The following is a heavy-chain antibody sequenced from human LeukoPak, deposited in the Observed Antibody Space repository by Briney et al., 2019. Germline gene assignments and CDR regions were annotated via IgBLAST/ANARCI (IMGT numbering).Heavy chain of an antibody. CDR2: IYYSGST. D-gene: IGHD2-2*03. Sequence: PSETLSLTCTVSGYSISSGYYWGWIRQPPGKGLEWIGYIYYSGSTNYNSSFKSRVTMSVDTSKNQFSLKLSSVTAADTAVYYCARTGVLDYLYYFDYWGQGTLVTVSS. CDR1: GYSISSGYY. J-gene: IGHJ4*02. V-gene: IGHV4-38-2*02. CDR3: ARTGVLDYLYYFDY.